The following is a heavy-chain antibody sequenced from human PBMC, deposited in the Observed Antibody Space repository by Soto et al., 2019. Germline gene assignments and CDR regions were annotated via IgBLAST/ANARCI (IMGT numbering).Heavy chain of an antibody. D-gene: IGHD2-21*01. CDR2: TSPSSLAT. CDR1: GYTFTTYG. J-gene: IGHJ4*02. V-gene: IGHV1-2*02. Sequence: ASVKVSCKASGYTFTTYGISWVRQAPGQGLEWMGWTSPSSLATNYAQRFQGRVTMSRDRATSTVYMELSRLRSEDTAVYYCAREDAESATRFLDYWGQGTVVTVSS. CDR3: AREDAESATRFLDY.